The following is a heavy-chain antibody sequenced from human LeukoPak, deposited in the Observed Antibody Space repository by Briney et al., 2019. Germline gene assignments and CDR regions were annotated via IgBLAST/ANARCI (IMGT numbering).Heavy chain of an antibody. D-gene: IGHD3-22*01. CDR2: IYYSGST. Sequence: PSETLSLTCTVSGGSISSYYWSWIRQPPGKGLEWIGYIYYSGSTNYNPSLKSRVTISVDTSKNQFSLKLSSVTAADTAVYYCARLYYYDSSGAPEDYWGQGTLVTVSS. CDR3: ARLYYYDSSGAPEDY. J-gene: IGHJ4*02. CDR1: GGSISSYY. V-gene: IGHV4-59*01.